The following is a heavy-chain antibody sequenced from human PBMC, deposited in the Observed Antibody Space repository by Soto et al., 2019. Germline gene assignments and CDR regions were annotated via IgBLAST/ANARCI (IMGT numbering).Heavy chain of an antibody. V-gene: IGHV3-30*18. CDR2: ISYDGSNK. Sequence: QVQLVESGGGVVQPGRSLRLSCAASGFTFSSYGMHWVRQAPGKGLEWVAVISYDGSNKYYADSVKGRFTISRDNSKNTLYLQMSSLRAEDTAVYYCVKDGSSGWHYYYCLDVWGQGTTVTVSS. CDR1: GFTFSSYG. CDR3: VKDGSSGWHYYYCLDV. J-gene: IGHJ6*02. D-gene: IGHD6-19*01.